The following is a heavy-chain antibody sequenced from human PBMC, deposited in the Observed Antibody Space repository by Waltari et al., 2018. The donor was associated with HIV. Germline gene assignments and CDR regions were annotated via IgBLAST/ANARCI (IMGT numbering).Heavy chain of an antibody. D-gene: IGHD2-2*01. CDR2: MYNSETT. CDR3: ARRGDGFNQHARLDH. V-gene: IGHV4-39*01. Sequence: QLHLQESGPGLVKPSETLALTCTVSGGSITRNDFYWAWIRQPPGKGLEWIGLMYNSETTDYNPSLKSRVSMSRDTSKNRFSLRLHSVTAADTAIYYCARRGDGFNQHARLDHWGPGTLVTVSS. CDR1: GGSITRNDFY. J-gene: IGHJ4*02.